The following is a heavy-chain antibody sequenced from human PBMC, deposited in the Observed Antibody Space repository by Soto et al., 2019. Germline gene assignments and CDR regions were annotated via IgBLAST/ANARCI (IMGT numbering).Heavy chain of an antibody. Sequence: QVQLVQSGAEEKKPGASVKVSCKASGYTFTSYAMHWVRQAPGQRLEWMGWINAGNGNTKYSQKFQGRVTITRDTSASTAYMELSSLRSEDTAVYYCARDKWERLGGAFDYWGQGTLVTVSS. J-gene: IGHJ4*02. CDR3: ARDKWERLGGAFDY. V-gene: IGHV1-3*05. CDR1: GYTFTSYA. CDR2: INAGNGNT. D-gene: IGHD1-26*01.